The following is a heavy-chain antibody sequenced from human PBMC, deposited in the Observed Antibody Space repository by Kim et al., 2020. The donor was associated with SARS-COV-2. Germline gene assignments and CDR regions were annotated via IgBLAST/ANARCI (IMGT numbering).Heavy chain of an antibody. D-gene: IGHD6-25*01. CDR2: ISSSSIYI. J-gene: IGHJ5*02. Sequence: GGSLRLSCAASGFTFSSYNMNWVRQAPGKGLEWVSTISSSSIYIYYADSVKGRFTISRDNANKSLYLQMNSLRAEDTAVYYCASGGSAGGWFDPWGQGTLVIVSS. CDR3: ASGGSAGGWFDP. CDR1: GFTFSSYN. V-gene: IGHV3-21*01.